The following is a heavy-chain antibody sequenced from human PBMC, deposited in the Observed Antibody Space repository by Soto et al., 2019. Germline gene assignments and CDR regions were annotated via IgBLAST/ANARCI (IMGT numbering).Heavy chain of an antibody. V-gene: IGHV4-59*01. D-gene: IGHD2-15*01. CDR1: GGSISSYY. Sequence: QVQLQESGPGPVKPSETLSLTCTVSGGSISSYYWSWIRQPPGKGLEWIGYIYYSGSTNYNPSLKSRVTISVDTSKNQFSLKLSSVTAADTAVYYCARVIVVVPGEWFDPWGQGTLVTVSS. CDR2: IYYSGST. CDR3: ARVIVVVPGEWFDP. J-gene: IGHJ5*02.